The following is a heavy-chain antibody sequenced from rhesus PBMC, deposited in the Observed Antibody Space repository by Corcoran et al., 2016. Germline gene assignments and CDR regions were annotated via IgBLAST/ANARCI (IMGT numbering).Heavy chain of an antibody. D-gene: IGHD2-39*02. V-gene: IGHV3-22*01. Sequence: EVQLVESGGGLVQPGGSLRLSCTGSGFTFSSYYMYWIRQAPGKGLQWVSAINNGGCNTWSTDSVKGRFTISKENAKNTLYLQRNSLRAEDTAVYYWAKGLSSGGVGDAFDYWGQGVLVTVSS. CDR3: AKGLSSGGVGDAFDY. J-gene: IGHJ4*01. CDR2: INNGGCNT. CDR1: GFTFSSYY.